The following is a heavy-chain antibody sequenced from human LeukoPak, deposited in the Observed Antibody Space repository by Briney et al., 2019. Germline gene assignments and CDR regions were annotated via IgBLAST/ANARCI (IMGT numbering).Heavy chain of an antibody. CDR1: GFIFSSYS. Sequence: GGSLRLSCAASGFIFSSYSMNWVRQAPGKGLEWVSSISSSSSYIYYADSVKGRFTISRDNAKNSLYLQMNSLRAEDTAIYYCAKAITMVMIMGFDYWGQGTLVTVSS. CDR3: AKAITMVMIMGFDY. D-gene: IGHD3-10*01. V-gene: IGHV3-21*04. CDR2: ISSSSSYI. J-gene: IGHJ4*02.